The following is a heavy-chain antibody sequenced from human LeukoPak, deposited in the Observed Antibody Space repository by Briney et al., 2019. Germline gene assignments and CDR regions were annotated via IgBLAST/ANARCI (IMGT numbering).Heavy chain of an antibody. D-gene: IGHD3-10*01. Sequence: PGGSLRLSCAASGFTFSSYGIHWVRQAPGKGLEWVAVIWYDGSNKYYADSVKGRFTISRDNSKNTLYLQMNSLRAEDTAVYYCAKDLRFGELAPFDYWGQGTLVTVSS. CDR3: AKDLRFGELAPFDY. J-gene: IGHJ4*02. CDR2: IWYDGSNK. V-gene: IGHV3-33*06. CDR1: GFTFSSYG.